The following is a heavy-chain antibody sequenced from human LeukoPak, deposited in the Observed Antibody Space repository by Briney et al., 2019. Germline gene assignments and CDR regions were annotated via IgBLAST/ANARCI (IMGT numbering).Heavy chain of an antibody. CDR1: GDSVSSNSAA. Sequence: SQTLSLTFAISGDSVSSNSAAWNWIRQSPSRGLEWLGRTYFRSQWYQDYAVSVKGRITIDSDTSKNQFSLHLSSVTPGDTAVYYCSSGWALSSWGQGTLVTVSS. D-gene: IGHD2-2*01. J-gene: IGHJ5*02. CDR3: SSGWALSS. CDR2: TYFRSQWYQ. V-gene: IGHV6-1*01.